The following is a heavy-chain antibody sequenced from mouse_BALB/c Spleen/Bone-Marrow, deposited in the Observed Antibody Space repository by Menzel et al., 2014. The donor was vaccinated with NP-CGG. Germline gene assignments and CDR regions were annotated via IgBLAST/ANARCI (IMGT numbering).Heavy chain of an antibody. CDR2: ISFSGGT. CDR1: GYSITSDYA. J-gene: IGHJ2*01. CDR3: SRGAFYFDF. V-gene: IGHV3-2*02. Sequence: DVKLVESGPGLVKPSQSLSLTCTVTGYSITSDYAWNWIRQFPGNKLEWLGYISFSGGTTYNPSLESRISITRDTSKNQFFLQLNSVTTEDTATYYCSRGAFYFDFWGHCTTLTVSS.